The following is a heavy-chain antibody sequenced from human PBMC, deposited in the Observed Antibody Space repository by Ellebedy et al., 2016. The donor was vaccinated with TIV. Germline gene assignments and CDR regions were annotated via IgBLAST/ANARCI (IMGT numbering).Heavy chain of an antibody. CDR1: GGSISSSSYY. CDR2: IYYSGST. J-gene: IGHJ4*02. Sequence: SETLSLXXTVSGGSISSSSYYWGWIRQPPGKGLEWIGSIYYSGSTYYNPSLKSRVTISVDTSKNQFSLKLSSVTAADTAVYYCARSLGIAAAGTDFDYWGQGTLVTVSS. CDR3: ARSLGIAAAGTDFDY. V-gene: IGHV4-39*07. D-gene: IGHD6-13*01.